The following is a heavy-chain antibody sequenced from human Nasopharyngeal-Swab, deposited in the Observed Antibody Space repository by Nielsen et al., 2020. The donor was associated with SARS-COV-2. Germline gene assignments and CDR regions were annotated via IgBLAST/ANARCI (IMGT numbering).Heavy chain of an antibody. D-gene: IGHD5-18*01. Sequence: SETLSLTCTVSGGSISSGGYYWSWIHQHPGKGLEWIGYIYYSGSTYYNPSLKSRVTISVDTSKNQFSLKLSSVTAADTAVYYCARGVRGYSYGYGGYNWFDPWGQGTLVTVSS. CDR2: IYYSGST. CDR1: GGSISSGGYY. CDR3: ARGVRGYSYGYGGYNWFDP. V-gene: IGHV4-31*03. J-gene: IGHJ5*02.